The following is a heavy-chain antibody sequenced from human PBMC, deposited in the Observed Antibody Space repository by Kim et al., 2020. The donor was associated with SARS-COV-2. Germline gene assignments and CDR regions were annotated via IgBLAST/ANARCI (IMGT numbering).Heavy chain of an antibody. Sequence: GGSLRLSCAASGFTFSSYSMNWVRQAPGKGLEWVSSISSSSSYIYYADSVKGRFTISRDNAKNSLYLQMNSLRAEDTAVYYCARDVGPQHDDYVIENGMDVWGQGTTVTVSS. CDR2: ISSSSSYI. V-gene: IGHV3-21*04. D-gene: IGHD3-16*01. CDR1: GFTFSSYS. CDR3: ARDVGPQHDDYVIENGMDV. J-gene: IGHJ6*02.